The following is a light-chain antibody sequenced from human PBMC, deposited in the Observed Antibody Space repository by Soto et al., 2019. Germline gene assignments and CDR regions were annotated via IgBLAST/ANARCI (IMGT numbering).Light chain of an antibody. CDR3: QQYYTTPT. V-gene: IGKV4-1*01. CDR2: WAS. CDR1: QSVLYSSNNKNY. J-gene: IGKJ5*01. Sequence: DIVMTQSPDSLAVSLGERATINCKSSQSVLYSSNNKNYLAWYQQKLGQPPKLLIRWASTRESGVPDRFSGSGSETDFTLTISSLQAEDVAVYFCQQYYTTPTFGQGTRLEIK.